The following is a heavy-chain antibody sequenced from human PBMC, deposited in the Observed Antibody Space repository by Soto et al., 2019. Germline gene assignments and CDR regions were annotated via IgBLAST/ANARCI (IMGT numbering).Heavy chain of an antibody. CDR2: IVVGSGNT. V-gene: IGHV1-58*01. D-gene: IGHD6-6*01. Sequence: GASVKVSCKASGFTFTSSAVQWVRQARGQRLEWIGWIVVGSGNTNYAQKFQERVTITRDMSTSTAYMELSSLRSEDTAVYYCAADFPLIDILIAARRSYYYYGMDVWGQGTTVTVSS. J-gene: IGHJ6*02. CDR1: GFTFTSSA. CDR3: AADFPLIDILIAARRSYYYYGMDV.